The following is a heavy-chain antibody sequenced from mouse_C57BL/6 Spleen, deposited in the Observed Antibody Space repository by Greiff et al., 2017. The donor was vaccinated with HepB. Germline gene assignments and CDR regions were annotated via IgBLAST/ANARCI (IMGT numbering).Heavy chain of an antibody. Sequence: EVQRVESGGGLVKPGGSLKLSCAASGFTFSSYAMSWVRQTPEKRLEWVATISDGGSYTYYPDNVKGRFTISRDNAKNNLYLQMSHLKSEDTAMYYCARKTGTWYFDVWGTGTTVTVSS. CDR2: ISDGGSYT. D-gene: IGHD4-1*01. V-gene: IGHV5-4*01. CDR3: ARKTGTWYFDV. CDR1: GFTFSSYA. J-gene: IGHJ1*03.